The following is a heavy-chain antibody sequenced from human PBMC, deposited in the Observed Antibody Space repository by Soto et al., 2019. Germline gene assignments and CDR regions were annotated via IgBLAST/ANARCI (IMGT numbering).Heavy chain of an antibody. CDR1: GGSISSYY. V-gene: IGHV4-59*01. J-gene: IGHJ6*03. CDR3: ARRLRFLEWLPRGYYMDV. CDR2: IYYSGST. Sequence: PSETLSLTCTVSGGSISSYYWSWIRQPPGKGLEWIGYIYYSGSTNYNPSLKSRVTISVDTSKNQFSLKLSSVTAADTAVYYCARRLRFLEWLPRGYYMDVCGKGTSVTVSS. D-gene: IGHD3-3*01.